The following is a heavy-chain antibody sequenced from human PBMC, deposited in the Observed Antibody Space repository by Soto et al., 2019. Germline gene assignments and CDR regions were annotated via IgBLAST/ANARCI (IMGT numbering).Heavy chain of an antibody. D-gene: IGHD6-6*01. CDR3: ARGGAIAARPLFDYYYYYMDV. J-gene: IGHJ6*03. V-gene: IGHV1-2*04. CDR2: INPNSGGT. Sequence: ASVKVSCKASGHTFTGYYMHWVRQAPGQGLEWMGWINPNSGGTNYAQKFQGWVTMTRDTSISTAYMELSRLRSDDTAVYYCARGGAIAARPLFDYYYYYMDVWGKGTTVTSP. CDR1: GHTFTGYY.